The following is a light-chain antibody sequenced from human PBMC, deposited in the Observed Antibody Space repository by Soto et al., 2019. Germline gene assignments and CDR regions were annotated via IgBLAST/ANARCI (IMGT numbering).Light chain of an antibody. CDR1: QGISAW. V-gene: IGKV1-12*01. Sequence: DIQMTQSPSSLSASVGDTVTITCRASQGISAWLAWYQQKPGRAPKLLLYNDTNLQVGVPPRFSGSASEAAFSFSLTSTTLQPDVVATYSYHEASYFPFTFGGGTAVEN. J-gene: IGKJ4*01. CDR2: NDT. CDR3: HEASYFPFT.